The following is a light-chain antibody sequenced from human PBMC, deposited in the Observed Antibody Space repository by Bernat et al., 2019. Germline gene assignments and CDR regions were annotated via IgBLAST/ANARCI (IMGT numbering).Light chain of an antibody. CDR3: QQRGGWPPFT. Sequence: EIVLTQSPATLSLSPGERATLSCRASQSVSTSLAWYQQKPGQAPRLLIYDASNRATGIPARFSGSGSGTDFTLAISSLEPEDFAVYYCQQRGGWPPFTFGQGTKLEIK. CDR2: DAS. V-gene: IGKV3-11*01. CDR1: QSVSTS. J-gene: IGKJ2*01.